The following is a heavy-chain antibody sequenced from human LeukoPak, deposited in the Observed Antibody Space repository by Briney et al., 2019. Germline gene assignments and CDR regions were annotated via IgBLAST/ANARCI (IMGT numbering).Heavy chain of an antibody. V-gene: IGHV3-21*01. CDR2: ISSSSSYI. CDR1: GFTFSSYS. Sequence: GGSLRLSCAASGFTFSSYSMNWVRQAPGKGLEWVSSISSSSSYIYYADSVKGRFTISRDNAKNSLYLQMNSLRAEDTAVYYCARDRLYGDYHYYGMDVWGQGTTVTVSS. D-gene: IGHD4-17*01. CDR3: ARDRLYGDYHYYGMDV. J-gene: IGHJ6*02.